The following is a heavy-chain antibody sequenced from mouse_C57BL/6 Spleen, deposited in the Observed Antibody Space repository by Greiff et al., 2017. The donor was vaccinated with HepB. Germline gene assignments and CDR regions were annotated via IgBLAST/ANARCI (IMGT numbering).Heavy chain of an antibody. V-gene: IGHV1-54*01. CDR3: ARSGIYDGYGGFAY. D-gene: IGHD2-3*01. CDR1: GYAFTNYL. J-gene: IGHJ3*01. CDR2: INPGSGGT. Sequence: QVQLQQSGAELVRPGTSVKVSCKASGYAFTNYLIEWVKQRPGQGLEWIGVINPGSGGTNYNEKFKGKATLTADKSSSTAYMQLSSLTSEDSAVYCCARSGIYDGYGGFAYWGQGTLVTVSA.